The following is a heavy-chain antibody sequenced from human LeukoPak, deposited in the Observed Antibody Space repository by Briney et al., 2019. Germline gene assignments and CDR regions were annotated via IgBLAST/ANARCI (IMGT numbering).Heavy chain of an antibody. CDR3: ARGEYDFWSGYFTGYFDY. V-gene: IGHV4-4*07. Sequence: SETLSLTCTVSGGSISTHYWSWIRQSAGKGLEWIGRIYISGSTDYNPSLKSRVTMSVDTSKNQFSLKLSSVTAADTAVYYCARGEYDFWSGYFTGYFDYWGQGTLVTVSS. CDR2: IYISGST. J-gene: IGHJ4*02. CDR1: GGSISTHY. D-gene: IGHD3-3*01.